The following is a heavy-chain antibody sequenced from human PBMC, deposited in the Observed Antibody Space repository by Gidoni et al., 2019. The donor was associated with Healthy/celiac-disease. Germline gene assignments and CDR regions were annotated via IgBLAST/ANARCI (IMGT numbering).Heavy chain of an antibody. V-gene: IGHV3-49*04. CDR3: TRDPGIAAAGRPIFDY. CDR1: GFTFGDYA. J-gene: IGHJ4*02. Sequence: EVQLVESGGGLVQPGRSLRLSCTASGFTFGDYAMSWVRQAPGKGLEWVGFIRSKAYGGTTEYAASVKGRFTISRDDSKSIAYLQMNSLKTEDTAVYYCTRDPGIAAAGRPIFDYWGQGTLVTVSS. CDR2: IRSKAYGGTT. D-gene: IGHD6-13*01.